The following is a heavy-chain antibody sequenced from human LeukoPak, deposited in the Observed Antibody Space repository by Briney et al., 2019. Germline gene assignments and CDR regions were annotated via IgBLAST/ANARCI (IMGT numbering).Heavy chain of an antibody. Sequence: GGSLRLSCAASGFTFRSYAMSWVRQAPGKGLEWVSVISGSGGSTYYADSVKGRFTISRDNSKNTLYLQMNSLRAEDTAVYYCAKDRGDYYDSPRFDPWGQGTLVTVSS. J-gene: IGHJ5*02. CDR1: GFTFRSYA. V-gene: IGHV3-23*01. CDR2: ISGSGGST. CDR3: AKDRGDYYDSPRFDP. D-gene: IGHD3-22*01.